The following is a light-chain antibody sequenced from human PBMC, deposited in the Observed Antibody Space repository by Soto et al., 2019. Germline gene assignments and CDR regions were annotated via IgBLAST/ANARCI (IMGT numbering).Light chain of an antibody. CDR3: QQNNNWPPIT. CDR1: QSVNSN. Sequence: EIVLTQSPGTLSLSPGERATLSCRASQSVNSNFAWYQQKRGQAPRLLIYGASTRATGVPARFSGSGSGTEFTLTISSLQSEDFAVYYCQQNNNWPPITFGEGTRLEIK. J-gene: IGKJ5*01. CDR2: GAS. V-gene: IGKV3D-15*01.